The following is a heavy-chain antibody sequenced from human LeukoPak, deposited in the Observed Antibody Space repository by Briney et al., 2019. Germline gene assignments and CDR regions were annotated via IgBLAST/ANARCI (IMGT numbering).Heavy chain of an antibody. V-gene: IGHV4-59*11. CDR2: IFYTGST. Sequence: SETPSLTCFVSGGSISSHYWTWIRQPPGKGLDGIGDIFYTGSTTYSPSLKSRATISIETSKNQISLKLRSVTAADTAVFFCARVNWGGFDIWGQGTLATVSS. J-gene: IGHJ3*02. CDR1: GGSISSHY. CDR3: ARVNWGGFDI. D-gene: IGHD7-27*01.